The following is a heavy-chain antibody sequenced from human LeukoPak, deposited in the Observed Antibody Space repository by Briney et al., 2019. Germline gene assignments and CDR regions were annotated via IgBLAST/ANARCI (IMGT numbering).Heavy chain of an antibody. CDR2: IIPIFGTA. J-gene: IGHJ6*03. CDR1: GGTFSSYA. CDR3: ARGIYGSGSYYPLYYYYYMDV. Sequence: SVKVSCKASGGTFSSYAISWVRQAPGQGLEWMGGIIPIFGTANYAQKFQGRVTITADESTSTAYMELSSLRSEDTAVYYCARGIYGSGSYYPLYYYYYMDVWGKGTTVTISS. V-gene: IGHV1-69*13. D-gene: IGHD3-10*01.